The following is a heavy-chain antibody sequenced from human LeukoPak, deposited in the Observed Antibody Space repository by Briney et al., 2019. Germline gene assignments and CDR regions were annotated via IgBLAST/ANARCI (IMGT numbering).Heavy chain of an antibody. CDR1: GFTFSSYS. D-gene: IGHD3-10*01. Sequence: GGSLRLFCAASGFTFSSYSMNWVRQAPGKGLELVSSISSSSSYIYYADSVKGRFTISRDNAQNSLYLQMNGLRAQDTAVYHCARYNYGSGSYSAYWGQGTLVTVSS. CDR3: ARYNYGSGSYSAY. CDR2: ISSSSSYI. V-gene: IGHV3-21*01. J-gene: IGHJ4*02.